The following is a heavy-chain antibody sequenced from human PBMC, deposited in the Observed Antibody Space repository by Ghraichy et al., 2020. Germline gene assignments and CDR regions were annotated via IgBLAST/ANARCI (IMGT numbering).Heavy chain of an antibody. CDR2: INPNSGGT. CDR3: ARPYSATVTTSYYYYYGMDV. Sequence: ASVKVSCKASGYTFTGYYMHWVRQAPGQGLEWMGWINPNSGGTNYAQKFQGRVTMTRDTSISTAYMELSRLRSDDTAVYYCARPYSATVTTSYYYYYGMDVWGQGTTVTVSS. CDR1: GYTFTGYY. J-gene: IGHJ6*02. D-gene: IGHD4-17*01. V-gene: IGHV1-2*02.